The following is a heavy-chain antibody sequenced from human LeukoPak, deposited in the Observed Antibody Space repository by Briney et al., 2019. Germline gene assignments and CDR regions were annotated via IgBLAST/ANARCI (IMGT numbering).Heavy chain of an antibody. CDR3: ARDEVEYCSGGSCYGWFDP. D-gene: IGHD2-15*01. J-gene: IGHJ5*02. CDR2: IYYSGST. CDR1: GGSISSYY. V-gene: IGHV4-59*01. Sequence: SETLSLNCTVSGGSISSYYWSWIRQPPGKGLEWIGYIYYSGSTNYNPSLKSRVTISVDTSKNQFSLKLSSVTAADTAVYYCARDEVEYCSGGSCYGWFDPWGQGTLVTVSS.